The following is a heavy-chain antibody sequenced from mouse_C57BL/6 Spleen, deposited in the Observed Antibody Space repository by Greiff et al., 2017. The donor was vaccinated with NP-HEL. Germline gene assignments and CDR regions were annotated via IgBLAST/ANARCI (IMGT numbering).Heavy chain of an antibody. CDR3: ARGVPWYFDV. J-gene: IGHJ1*03. Sequence: LQQPGAELVKPGASVKMSCKASGYTFTSYWITWVKQRPGQGLEWIGDIYPGSGSTNYNEKFKSKATLTVDTSSSTAYMQLSSLTSEDSAVYYCARGVPWYFDVWGTGTTVTVSS. V-gene: IGHV1-55*01. CDR1: GYTFTSYW. CDR2: IYPGSGST.